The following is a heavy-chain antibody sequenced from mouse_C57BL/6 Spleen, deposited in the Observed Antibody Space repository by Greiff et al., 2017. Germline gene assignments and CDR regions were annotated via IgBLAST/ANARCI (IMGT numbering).Heavy chain of an antibody. J-gene: IGHJ1*03. CDR2: IRLKSDNYAT. V-gene: IGHV6-3*01. D-gene: IGHD1-1*01. CDR3: LITTVVYWYFDV. Sequence: EVKVEESGGGLVQPGGSIKLSCVASGFTFSNYWMNWVRQSPEKGLEWVAQIRLKSDNYATHYAESVKGRFTISRDDSKSSVYLQMNNLRAEDTGIYYCLITTVVYWYFDVWGTGTTVTVSS. CDR1: GFTFSNYW.